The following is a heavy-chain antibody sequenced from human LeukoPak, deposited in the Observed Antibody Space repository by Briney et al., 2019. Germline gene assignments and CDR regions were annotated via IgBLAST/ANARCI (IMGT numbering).Heavy chain of an antibody. Sequence: PGGSLRLSCAASGFTFSSYAMHWVRQAPGKGLEWVAVISYDGSNKYYADSVKGRFTISRDNAKNSLYLQMNSLRAEDTAVYYCARDQVYGFVREGYFQHWGQGTLVTVSS. J-gene: IGHJ1*01. D-gene: IGHD3-10*01. CDR1: GFTFSSYA. CDR3: ARDQVYGFVREGYFQH. CDR2: ISYDGSNK. V-gene: IGHV3-30-3*01.